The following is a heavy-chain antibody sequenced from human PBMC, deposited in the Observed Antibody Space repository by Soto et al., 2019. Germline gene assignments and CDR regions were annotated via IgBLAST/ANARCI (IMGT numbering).Heavy chain of an antibody. J-gene: IGHJ4*01. CDR1: GFTFRTYA. V-gene: IGHV3-30*18. CDR2: ISHDGSNT. Sequence: QVQVVESGGGVVQPGRSLRLSCAASGFTFRTYAMHWVRQAPGKGLEWVAVISHDGSNTAYGDSVKGRCTISRDNSKSTLSLQMNILRPEDTGLYYCAKDAGSTEYFFASWGHGTLVSVSS. CDR3: AKDAGSTEYFFAS.